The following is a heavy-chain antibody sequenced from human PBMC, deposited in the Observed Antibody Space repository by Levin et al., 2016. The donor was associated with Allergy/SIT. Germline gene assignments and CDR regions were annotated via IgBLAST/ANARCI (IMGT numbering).Heavy chain of an antibody. V-gene: IGHV4-34*13. CDR2: INHSGST. CDR3: ATLTGTATDVHNWFDP. Sequence: WIRQPPGKGLEWIGEINHSGSTNYNPSLKSRVTISVDTSKNQFSLKLSSVTAADTAVYYCATLTGTATDVHNWFDPWGQGTLVTVSS. J-gene: IGHJ5*02. D-gene: IGHD1-20*01.